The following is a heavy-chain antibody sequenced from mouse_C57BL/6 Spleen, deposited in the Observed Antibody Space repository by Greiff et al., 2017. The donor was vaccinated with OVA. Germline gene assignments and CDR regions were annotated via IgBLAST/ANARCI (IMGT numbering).Heavy chain of an antibody. V-gene: IGHV1-15*01. D-gene: IGHD1-1*01. Sequence: QVQLQHSGAELVRPGASVTLSCKASGYTFTDYEMHWVKQTPVHGLEWIGAIDPETGGTAYNQKFKGKAILTADKSSSTAYMELRSLTSEDSAVYYCTRDGLLRYFDYWGQGTTLTVSS. J-gene: IGHJ2*01. CDR2: IDPETGGT. CDR3: TRDGLLRYFDY. CDR1: GYTFTDYE.